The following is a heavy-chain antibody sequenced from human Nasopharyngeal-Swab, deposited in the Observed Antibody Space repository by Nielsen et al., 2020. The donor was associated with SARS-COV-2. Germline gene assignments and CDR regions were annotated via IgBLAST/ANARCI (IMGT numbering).Heavy chain of an antibody. J-gene: IGHJ4*02. CDR3: ARLLGDGYNFVDY. V-gene: IGHV4-39*01. CDR1: GGSISSSSYY. Sequence: SETLSLTCTVSGGSISSSSYYWGWLRQPPGKGLEWIGIIYYSGSTYYNPSLESRVTISVDTSNNQFSLKLSSVTAADTAVYYCARLLGDGYNFVDYWGQGTLVIVSS. CDR2: IYYSGST. D-gene: IGHD5-24*01.